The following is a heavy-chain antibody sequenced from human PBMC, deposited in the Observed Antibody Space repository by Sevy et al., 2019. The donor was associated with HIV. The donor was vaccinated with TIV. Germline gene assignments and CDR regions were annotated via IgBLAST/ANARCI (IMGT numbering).Heavy chain of an antibody. V-gene: IGHV3-30*02. CDR1: GFRFSSYG. CDR3: VKEGGGEGGDH. Sequence: GGSLRLSCAASGFRFSSYGMHWVRQAPGKGLEWMSYIQYDGSNKHYADSVKGRFTISRDNSKNTLYLQMNSLRVEDTAVFYCVKEGGGEGGDHWGQGTLVTVSS. D-gene: IGHD2-21*01. J-gene: IGHJ4*02. CDR2: IQYDGSNK.